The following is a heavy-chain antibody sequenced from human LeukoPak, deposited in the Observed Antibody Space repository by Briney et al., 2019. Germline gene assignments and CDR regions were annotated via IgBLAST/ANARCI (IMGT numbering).Heavy chain of an antibody. J-gene: IGHJ4*02. Sequence: PGGSLRLSCAASGFTFSSYWMQWVRQAPGKGLVWVSGINSDGSTTNYADSVKGRFTISRDNAKNTLYLQINSLRAEDTAVYYCARDFGNAQWEPRAYWGQGTLVTVSS. CDR2: INSDGSTT. V-gene: IGHV3-74*01. D-gene: IGHD1-26*01. CDR3: ARDFGNAQWEPRAY. CDR1: GFTFSSYW.